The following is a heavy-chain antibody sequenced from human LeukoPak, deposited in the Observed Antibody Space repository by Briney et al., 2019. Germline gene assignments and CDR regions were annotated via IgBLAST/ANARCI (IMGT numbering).Heavy chain of an antibody. J-gene: IGHJ3*02. CDR2: IYYSGST. Sequence: SETLSLTFTVSGCSISSGYYWGWIRQPPGKGLEWIGSIYYSGSTYYNPSLKSRVTISVDTSKNHFSLKLSSVTAADTAVYYCARDRGIDAFDIWGQGTMVTVSS. V-gene: IGHV4-38-2*02. D-gene: IGHD3-16*01. CDR3: ARDRGIDAFDI. CDR1: GCSISSGYY.